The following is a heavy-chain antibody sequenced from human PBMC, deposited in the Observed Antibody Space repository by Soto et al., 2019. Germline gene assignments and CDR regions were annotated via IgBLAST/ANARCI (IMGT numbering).Heavy chain of an antibody. V-gene: IGHV1-2*02. J-gene: IGHJ6*02. D-gene: IGHD2-2*01. CDR1: GYTFTGYY. CDR2: INPNSGGT. CDR3: ARDLDCSSTSCPSNYYYYYGMDV. Sequence: AASVKVSCKASGYTFTGYYMHWARQAPGQGLEWMGWINPNSGGTNYAQKFQGRVTMTRDTSISTAYMELSRLRSDDTAVYYCARDLDCSSTSCPSNYYYYYGMDVWGQGTTVTVSS.